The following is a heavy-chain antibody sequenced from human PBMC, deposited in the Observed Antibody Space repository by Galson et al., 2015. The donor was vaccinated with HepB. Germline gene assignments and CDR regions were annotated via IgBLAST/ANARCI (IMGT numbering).Heavy chain of an antibody. D-gene: IGHD3-10*01. Sequence: SLRLSCAASGFTFHSFGMSWVRQAPGKGLEWVSTLTTTGGGTFYADSVKGRFTLSRDNSKNMLYLQMNSLTAEDTAIYYCAKNLWFGVPKSAFDIWGQGTMVAVSS. V-gene: IGHV3-23*01. CDR1: GFTFHSFG. CDR3: AKNLWFGVPKSAFDI. CDR2: LTTTGGGT. J-gene: IGHJ3*02.